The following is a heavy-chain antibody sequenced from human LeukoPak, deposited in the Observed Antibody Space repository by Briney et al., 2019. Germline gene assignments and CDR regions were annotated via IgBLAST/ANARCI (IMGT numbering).Heavy chain of an antibody. CDR1: GGSISSYY. V-gene: IGHV4-59*01. D-gene: IGHD5-18*01. Sequence: SLTCTVSGGSISSYYWSWIRQPPGKGLEWIGYIYYSGSTNYNPSLKSRVTISVDTSKNQFSLKLSSVTAADTAVYYCARMSDTAMVWIGTFDYWGLGTLVTVSS. J-gene: IGHJ4*02. CDR3: ARMSDTAMVWIGTFDY. CDR2: IYYSGST.